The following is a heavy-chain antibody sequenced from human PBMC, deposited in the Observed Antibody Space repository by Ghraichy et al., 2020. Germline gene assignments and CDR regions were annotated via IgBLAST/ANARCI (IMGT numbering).Heavy chain of an antibody. CDR1: GYTFTNSD. Sequence: ASVKVSCKASGYTFTNSDINWVRQVTGQGLEWMGWMNPNSGNTGYAQKFQGRVTMTRNTFISTAYMELSSLRSEDTAVYYGARGIAARPPYYYYGMDVWGQGTTVTVSS. D-gene: IGHD6-6*01. J-gene: IGHJ6*02. CDR3: ARGIAARPPYYYYGMDV. CDR2: MNPNSGNT. V-gene: IGHV1-8*01.